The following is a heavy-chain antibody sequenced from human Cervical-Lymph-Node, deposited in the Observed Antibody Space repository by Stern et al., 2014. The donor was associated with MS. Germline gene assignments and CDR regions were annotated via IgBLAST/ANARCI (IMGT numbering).Heavy chain of an antibody. D-gene: IGHD1-26*01. J-gene: IGHJ4*02. CDR3: ARVAPTVGAAY. CDR1: GYTFTDYS. Sequence: DQLVESGAEVMQPGASVNVSCTASGYTFTDYSIQWVRKVHGQGLEWMGMINPNGGRATYPRKFRGRVTMTRDTSTATVKMELNSLRSEDTAVYYCARVAPTVGAAYWGQGTLVTVSS. CDR2: INPNGGRA. V-gene: IGHV1-46*01.